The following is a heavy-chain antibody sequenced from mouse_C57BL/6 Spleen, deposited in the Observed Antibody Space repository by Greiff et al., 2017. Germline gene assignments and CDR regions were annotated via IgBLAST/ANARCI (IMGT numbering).Heavy chain of an antibody. CDR3: ARSGHGYDVAWFAY. V-gene: IGHV1-63*01. CDR2: IYPGGGYT. CDR1: GYTFTNYW. J-gene: IGHJ3*01. D-gene: IGHD2-2*01. Sequence: QVQLQQSGAELVRPGTSVKMSCKASGYTFTNYWIGWAKQRPGHGLEWIGDIYPGGGYTNYNEKFKGKATLTADKSSSTADMQFSSLTSEDSAIYYCARSGHGYDVAWFAYWGQGTLVTVSA.